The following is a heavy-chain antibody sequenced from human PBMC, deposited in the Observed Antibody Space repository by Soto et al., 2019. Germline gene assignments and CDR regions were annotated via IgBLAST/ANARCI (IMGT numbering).Heavy chain of an antibody. D-gene: IGHD3-22*01. Sequence: QVQLQQWGAGLLKPSETLSLTCAVYGGSFSGYYWSWVRQPPGKGLEWIGEINNSGRSNQNPSLKSRVTISVDTSKNQFYLNLKSVTAAETAVYYCARGISMILAVQGDAPDNYYFDSWGQGTLLTVSS. J-gene: IGHJ4*02. CDR1: GGSFSGYY. CDR2: INNSGRS. V-gene: IGHV4-34*01. CDR3: ARGISMILAVQGDAPDNYYFDS.